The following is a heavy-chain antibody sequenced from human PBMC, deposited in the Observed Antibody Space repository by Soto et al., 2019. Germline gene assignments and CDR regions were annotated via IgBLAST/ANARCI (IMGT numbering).Heavy chain of an antibody. Sequence: PGESLKISCMASGYSFNSYWIGWVRQMPGKGLEWMGVIFPDDSNTRYSPSFQGQVTISADKSITTAYLQWNSLKATDTALYYCARRLDDTSGYRYFDCWGQGGLVTVAA. D-gene: IGHD3-22*01. CDR1: GYSFNSYW. CDR2: IFPDDSNT. J-gene: IGHJ4*02. V-gene: IGHV5-51*01. CDR3: ARRLDDTSGYRYFDC.